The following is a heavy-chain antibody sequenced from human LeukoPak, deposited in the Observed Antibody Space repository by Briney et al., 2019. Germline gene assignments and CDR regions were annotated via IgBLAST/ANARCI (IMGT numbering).Heavy chain of an antibody. D-gene: IGHD3-22*01. J-gene: IGHJ4*02. CDR3: ASPYYDSSGYYY. Sequence: SETLSLTCTVSGGSISSSSYYWGWIRQPPGKGLEWIGSIYYSGSTYYNPSLKSRVTISVDTSKNQFSLKLSSVTAADTAVYYCASPYYDSSGYYYWGQETLVTVSS. CDR2: IYYSGST. CDR1: GGSISSSSYY. V-gene: IGHV4-39*01.